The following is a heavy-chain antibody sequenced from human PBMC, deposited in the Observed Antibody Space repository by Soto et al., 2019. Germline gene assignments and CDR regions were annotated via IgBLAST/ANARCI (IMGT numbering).Heavy chain of an antibody. Sequence: GGSLRLSCAASGFTFSSYGMHWVRQAPGKGLEWVAVIWYDGSNKYYADSVKGRFTISRDNSKNTLYLQMNSLRAEDTAVYYCERDRWLDPESYFDYWGQGTLVTVSS. CDR3: ERDRWLDPESYFDY. CDR2: IWYDGSNK. J-gene: IGHJ4*02. V-gene: IGHV3-33*01. D-gene: IGHD6-19*01. CDR1: GFTFSSYG.